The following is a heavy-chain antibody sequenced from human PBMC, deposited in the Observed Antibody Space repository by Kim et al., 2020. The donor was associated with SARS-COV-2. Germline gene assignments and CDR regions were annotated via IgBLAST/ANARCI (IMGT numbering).Heavy chain of an antibody. J-gene: IGHJ5*02. CDR3: ARDFS. V-gene: IGHV1-69*01. CDR2: IPIFVTA. Sequence: IPIFVTANYAQKFQGRVTITADESTSTAYMELSSLRSEDTAVYYCARDFSWGQGTLVTVSS.